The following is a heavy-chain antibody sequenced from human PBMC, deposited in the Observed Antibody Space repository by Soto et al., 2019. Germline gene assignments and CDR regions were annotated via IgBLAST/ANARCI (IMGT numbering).Heavy chain of an antibody. V-gene: IGHV3-48*01. Sequence: GSLRLSWAASGFTFSYYSMNWVRQAPGEGLGWGSYISSSSSTIYDADSVKGRFTISRDNAKNSLYLQMNSLRAEDTAVYYCARADSSGWSRGIGYYYYYMDVWGKGTTVTVSS. CDR2: ISSSSSTI. J-gene: IGHJ6*03. CDR1: GFTFSYYS. D-gene: IGHD6-19*01. CDR3: ARADSSGWSRGIGYYYYYMDV.